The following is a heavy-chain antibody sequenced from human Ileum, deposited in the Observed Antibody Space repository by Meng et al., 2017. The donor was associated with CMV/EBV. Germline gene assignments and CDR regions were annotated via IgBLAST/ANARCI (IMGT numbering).Heavy chain of an antibody. CDR1: GFTFSSYW. CDR3: ARAFWSGYFGNWFDP. J-gene: IGHJ5*02. D-gene: IGHD3-3*01. V-gene: IGHV3-74*01. Sequence: GGSLRLSCAASGFTFSSYWMHWVRQAPGKGLVWVSRINSDGSSTSYADSVKGRFTISRDNAKNTLYLQMNSLRAEDTAVYYCARAFWSGYFGNWFDPWGQGTLVTVSS. CDR2: INSDGSST.